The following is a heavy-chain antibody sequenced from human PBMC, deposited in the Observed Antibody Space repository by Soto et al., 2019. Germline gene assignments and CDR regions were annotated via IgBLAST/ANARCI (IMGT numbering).Heavy chain of an antibody. Sequence: QVQLVQSGAEVKQPGSSVKVACKASGGTFTSDAISWVRQAPGQGLEWMGGITPVFETPNYAQKFQGRVTITADESTGTAYMELSSQRSEDTAVYYCARAIHGYNYRVDFWSQGTTVTVSS. CDR1: GGTFTSDA. CDR2: ITPVFETP. J-gene: IGHJ6*02. CDR3: ARAIHGYNYRVDF. D-gene: IGHD5-12*01. V-gene: IGHV1-69*01.